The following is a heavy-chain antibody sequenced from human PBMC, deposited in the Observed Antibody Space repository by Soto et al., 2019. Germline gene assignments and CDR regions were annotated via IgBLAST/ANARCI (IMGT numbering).Heavy chain of an antibody. Sequence: ASVKVSCKASGYTFTGYYMHWVRQAPGQGLEWMGWINPNSGGTNYAQKFQGRVTMTRDTSISTAYMELSRLRSDDTAVYYCAREGEFSGYDHHFMITFGGPDYWGQGTLVTVSS. CDR3: AREGEFSGYDHHFMITFGGPDY. CDR2: INPNSGGT. V-gene: IGHV1-2*02. CDR1: GYTFTGYY. J-gene: IGHJ4*02. D-gene: IGHD3-16*01.